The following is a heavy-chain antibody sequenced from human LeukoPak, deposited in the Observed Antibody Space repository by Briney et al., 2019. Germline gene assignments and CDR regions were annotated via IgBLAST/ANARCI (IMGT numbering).Heavy chain of an antibody. Sequence: SETLSLTCTVSGGSISSYYWSWIRQPAGKGLEWIGSILSTYYNPSLKSRVTISVDTSKNQFSLKLSSVTAADTAVYYCARLGPYYDFWSGYLPLDHWGQGTLVTVSS. J-gene: IGHJ5*02. CDR2: ILST. D-gene: IGHD3-3*01. V-gene: IGHV4-59*05. CDR1: GGSISSYY. CDR3: ARLGPYYDFWSGYLPLDH.